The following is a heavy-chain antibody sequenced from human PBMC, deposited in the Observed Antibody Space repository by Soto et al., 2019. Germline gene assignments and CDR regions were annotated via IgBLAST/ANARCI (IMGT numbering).Heavy chain of an antibody. V-gene: IGHV4-31*03. J-gene: IGHJ4*02. CDR2: ISYSGST. Sequence: PSETLSLTCTVSGGSIVSGGYYWILIRQHPGKGLEWIGYISYSGSTYYAPPLKSRISISRDTSKNQFSLKLSSVTVADTAVFYCARAVESRYFDHWGQGTPVTVSS. D-gene: IGHD2-15*01. CDR1: GGSIVSGGYY. CDR3: ARAVESRYFDH.